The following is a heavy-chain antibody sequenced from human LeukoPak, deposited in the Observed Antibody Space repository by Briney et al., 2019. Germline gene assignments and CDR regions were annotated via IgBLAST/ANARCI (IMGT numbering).Heavy chain of an antibody. CDR1: GFTFSRYW. CDR3: ASDSYYDSTVGFDY. Sequence: GGSLRLSCAASGFTFSRYWMHWVRQAPGRGLVGVSRIDSDVSNTNYADSVKGRFTISRDNAKNTVYLQMNSLRAEDTAIYYCASDSYYDSTVGFDYWGQGTLVTVSS. J-gene: IGHJ4*02. V-gene: IGHV3-74*01. CDR2: IDSDVSNT. D-gene: IGHD3-22*01.